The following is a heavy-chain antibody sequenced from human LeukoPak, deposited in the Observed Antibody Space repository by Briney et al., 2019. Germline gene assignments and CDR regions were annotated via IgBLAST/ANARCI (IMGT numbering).Heavy chain of an antibody. V-gene: IGHV3-7*01. D-gene: IGHD2-21*02. Sequence: PGGSPRLSCAASGFTFSSYWMSWVRQAPGKGLEWVANIKQDGSEKYYVDSVKGRFTISRDNAKNSLYLQMNSLRAEDTAVYYCARSLLNSARVTFPYYFDYWGQGTLVTVSS. CDR2: IKQDGSEK. CDR1: GFTFSSYW. CDR3: ARSLLNSARVTFPYYFDY. J-gene: IGHJ4*02.